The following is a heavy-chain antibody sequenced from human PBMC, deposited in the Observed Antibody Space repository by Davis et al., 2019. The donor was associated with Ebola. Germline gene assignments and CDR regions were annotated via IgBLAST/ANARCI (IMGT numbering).Heavy chain of an antibody. CDR2: IHHSGST. J-gene: IGHJ4*02. V-gene: IGHV4-4*02. CDR1: GGSISSSHW. CDR3: ARLQWLAYYFDY. Sequence: PSETLSLTCGVSGGSISSSHWWSWVRQSPGKGLEWIGEIHHSGSTNYNPSLESRVTISVDASTNQFSLRLTSVTAADTAVYYCARLQWLAYYFDYWGQGSLVTVSS. D-gene: IGHD6-19*01.